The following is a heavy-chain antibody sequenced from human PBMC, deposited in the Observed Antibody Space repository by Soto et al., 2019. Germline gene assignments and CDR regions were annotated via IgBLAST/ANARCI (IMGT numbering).Heavy chain of an antibody. V-gene: IGHV3-72*01. J-gene: IGHJ4*02. CDR1: GFTLSDHD. CDR2: SRDKAQGYST. D-gene: IGHD3-22*01. CDR3: VRATYFSDSRGYNRCFDY. Sequence: GGSLRLSCAVSGFTLSDHDIDWVRQAPGKGLEWVGRSRDKAQGYSTAYAASVKGRFTTSRDESKNSAYLQMNSLKTEDTAVYSCVRATYFSDSRGYNRCFDYLGQRTLVTVSS.